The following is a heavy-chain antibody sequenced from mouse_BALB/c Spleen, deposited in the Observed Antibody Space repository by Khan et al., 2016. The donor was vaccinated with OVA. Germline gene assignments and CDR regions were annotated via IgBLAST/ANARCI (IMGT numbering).Heavy chain of an antibody. CDR2: IDPANGNT. Sequence: VQLQQSGAELVKPGASVKLSCTATGFNIKDTYMHWVKQRPEQGLEWIGRIDPANGNTKYDPKFQGKATITADTSSNTAYLQLSSLTSEDTAVSYCGAGYGGYAMDYWGQGTSVTVSS. CDR3: GAGYGGYAMDY. D-gene: IGHD2-2*01. CDR1: GFNIKDTY. V-gene: IGHV14-3*02. J-gene: IGHJ4*01.